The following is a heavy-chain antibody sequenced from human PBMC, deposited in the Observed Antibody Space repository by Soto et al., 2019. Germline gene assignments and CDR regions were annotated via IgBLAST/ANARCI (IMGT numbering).Heavy chain of an antibody. CDR2: IYPGDSDT. D-gene: IGHD3-10*01. Sequence: GESLKISCKGSGYSFTSYWIGWVRQMPGKGLEWMGIIYPGDSDTRYSPSFQGQVTISADKSISTAYLQWSSLKASDTARYYCARVVGTVTNYGSGSYYNSALAYYFDCWRQGTPVTVSS. J-gene: IGHJ4*02. CDR1: GYSFTSYW. CDR3: ARVVGTVTNYGSGSYYNSALAYYFDC. V-gene: IGHV5-51*01.